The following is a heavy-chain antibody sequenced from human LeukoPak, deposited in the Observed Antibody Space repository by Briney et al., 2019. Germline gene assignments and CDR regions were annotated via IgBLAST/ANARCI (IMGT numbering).Heavy chain of an antibody. Sequence: GGSLRLSCAASGFAFSSYSMNWVRQAPGKGLEWVSSISSSSSYIYYADSVKGRFTISRDNAKNSLYLQMNSLRAEDTAVYYCARVEMATIGDYWGQGTLVTVSS. CDR2: ISSSSSYI. CDR3: ARVEMATIGDY. V-gene: IGHV3-21*01. D-gene: IGHD5-24*01. CDR1: GFAFSSYS. J-gene: IGHJ4*02.